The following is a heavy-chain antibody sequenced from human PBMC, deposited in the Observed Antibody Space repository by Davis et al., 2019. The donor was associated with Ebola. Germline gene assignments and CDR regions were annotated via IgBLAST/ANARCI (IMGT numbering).Heavy chain of an antibody. V-gene: IGHV3-23*01. CDR3: AKDHLYYDSSPIDY. D-gene: IGHD3-22*01. CDR2: ISGSGGST. Sequence: PGGSLRLSCAASGFTFSSYAMSWVRQAPGTGLEWVSAISGSGGSTYYADSVKGRFTISRDNSKNTLYLQMNSLRAEDTAVYYCAKDHLYYDSSPIDYWGQGTLVTVSS. J-gene: IGHJ4*02. CDR1: GFTFSSYA.